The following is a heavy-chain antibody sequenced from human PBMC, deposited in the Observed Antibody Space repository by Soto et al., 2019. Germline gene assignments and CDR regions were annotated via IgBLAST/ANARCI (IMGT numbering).Heavy chain of an antibody. CDR3: ARLPLRFVVVTADIEARYGMDV. CDR2: IDPSDSYT. CDR1: GYSFTSYL. J-gene: IGHJ6*02. V-gene: IGHV5-10-1*01. D-gene: IGHD2-2*02. Sequence: PXESLKVSWKCSGYSFTSYLISWVLQMPGKGLEWMGRIDPSDSYTNYSPSFQGHVTISADKSISTAYLQWSSLKASDTAMYYCARLPLRFVVVTADIEARYGMDVWGQGTTVTVSS.